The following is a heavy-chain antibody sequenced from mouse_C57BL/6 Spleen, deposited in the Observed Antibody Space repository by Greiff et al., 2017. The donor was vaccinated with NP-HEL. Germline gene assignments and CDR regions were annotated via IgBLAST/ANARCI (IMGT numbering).Heavy chain of an antibody. J-gene: IGHJ1*03. V-gene: IGHV1-64*01. Sequence: QVQLQQPGAELVKPGASVKLSCKASGYTFTSYWMHWVKQRPGQGLEWIGMIHPNSGSTNYNEKFKSTATLTVDKSSSTAYMQLSSLTSEDSAVYYCARANWDGDWYCDVWGTGTTVTVSS. CDR3: ARANWDGDWYCDV. CDR1: GYTFTSYW. CDR2: IHPNSGST. D-gene: IGHD4-1*01.